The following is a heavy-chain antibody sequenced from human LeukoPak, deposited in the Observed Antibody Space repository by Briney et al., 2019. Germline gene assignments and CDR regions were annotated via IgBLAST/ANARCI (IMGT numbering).Heavy chain of an antibody. J-gene: IGHJ4*02. CDR1: GGSISSSSYY. CDR3: ARTPCSSTSCHNFDY. D-gene: IGHD2-2*02. V-gene: IGHV4-39*01. CDR2: IYYSGST. Sequence: PSETLSLTCTVSGGSISSSSYYWGWIRQPPGKGLEWIGRIYYSGSTYYNPSLKSRVTISVDTSKNQFSLKLSSVTAADTAVYYCARTPCSSTSCHNFDYWGQGTLVTVSS.